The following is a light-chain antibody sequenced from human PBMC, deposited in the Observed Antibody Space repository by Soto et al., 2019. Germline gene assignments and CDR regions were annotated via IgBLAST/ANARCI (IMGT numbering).Light chain of an antibody. J-gene: IGKJ5*01. Sequence: DIQLTQSPSFLSASVGDRVTITCRASQGISSYLAWYQQKPGXDPKXLIYDASSLEGGVPSRFSGSGSGTEFTLTISSLQPEDFATDYCQQYNSYSAFGQGTRLEIK. CDR2: DAS. CDR1: QGISSY. V-gene: IGKV1-9*01. CDR3: QQYNSYSA.